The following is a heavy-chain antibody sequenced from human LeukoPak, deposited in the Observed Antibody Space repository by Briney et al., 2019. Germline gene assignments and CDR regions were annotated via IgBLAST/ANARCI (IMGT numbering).Heavy chain of an antibody. D-gene: IGHD3-3*01. CDR3: ARDRSHYDFWSGLALYNWFDP. CDR1: GFTFSDYY. V-gene: IGHV3-11*06. CDR2: ISSSSSYT. Sequence: GGSLRLSCAASGFTFSDYYMSWIRQAPGKGLEGVSYISSSSSYTNYADSVKGRFTISRDNAKNSLYLQMNSLRAEDTAVYYCARDRSHYDFWSGLALYNWFDPWGQGTLVTVSS. J-gene: IGHJ5*02.